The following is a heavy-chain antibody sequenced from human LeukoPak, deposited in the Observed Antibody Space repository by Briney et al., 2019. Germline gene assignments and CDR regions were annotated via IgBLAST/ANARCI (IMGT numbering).Heavy chain of an antibody. V-gene: IGHV3-48*03. CDR3: ARGDRGIVNWFDP. Sequence: GSLRLSCAASGFTFSSYEMNWVRQAPGKGLEWVSYISSSGSTIYYADSVKGRFTISRDNAKNSLYLQMNSLRAEDTAVYYCARGDRGIVNWFDPWGQGTLVTVSS. D-gene: IGHD1-26*01. CDR1: GFTFSSYE. CDR2: ISSSGSTI. J-gene: IGHJ5*02.